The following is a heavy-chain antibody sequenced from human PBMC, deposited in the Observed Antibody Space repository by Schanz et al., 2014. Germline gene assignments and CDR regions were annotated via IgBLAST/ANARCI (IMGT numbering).Heavy chain of an antibody. CDR2: INLSGGST. D-gene: IGHD6-13*01. CDR1: GYTFTSYS. Sequence: QVQLVQSEAEVKKPGSSVKVSCKASGYTFTSYSMHWVRQAPGQGLEWMGIINLSGGSTNNAQKFQGRLTMTRDTSTSTVYMELSSLRSEDTAVYYCARDGVDAAAGGNYWGQGTLVTVSS. CDR3: ARDGVDAAAGGNY. V-gene: IGHV1-46*03. J-gene: IGHJ4*02.